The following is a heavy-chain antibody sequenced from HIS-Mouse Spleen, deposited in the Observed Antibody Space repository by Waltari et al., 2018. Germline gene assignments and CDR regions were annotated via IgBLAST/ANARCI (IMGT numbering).Heavy chain of an antibody. Sequence: EVQLVQSGAEVKKPGESLKISCKGSGYSFTSYWIGWVRQMPGKGLEWMGIIYPGDSDTRYSPSFQGQVTISADKSISTAYLQWSSLKASDTAMYYCARLRVSSSSYYYYGMDVWGQGTTVTVSS. CDR1: GYSFTSYW. CDR3: ARLRVSSSSYYYYGMDV. D-gene: IGHD6-6*01. J-gene: IGHJ6*02. CDR2: IYPGDSDT. V-gene: IGHV5-51*03.